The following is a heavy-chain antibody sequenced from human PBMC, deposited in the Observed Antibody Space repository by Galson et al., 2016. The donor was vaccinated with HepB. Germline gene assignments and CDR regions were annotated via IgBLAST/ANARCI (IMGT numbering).Heavy chain of an antibody. J-gene: IGHJ6*02. CDR1: GGSISTDY. Sequence: SETLSLTCTVSGGSISTDYWTWIRQAPGRGLEWIGYVFHNGRTDYNPSLKSRVTISVDTSKKQFSLKVSSVTAADTAVYYCARDVGYCGPDNYESYYYIMDVWGQGTTVTVSS. V-gene: IGHV4-59*01. CDR2: VFHNGRT. D-gene: IGHD3-16*01. CDR3: ARDVGYCGPDNYESYYYIMDV.